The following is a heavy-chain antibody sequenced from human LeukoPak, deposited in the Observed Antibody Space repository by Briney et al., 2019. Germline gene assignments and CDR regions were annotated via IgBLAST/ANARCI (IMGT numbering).Heavy chain of an antibody. J-gene: IGHJ4*02. CDR1: GFTFSSYS. D-gene: IGHD6-6*01. Sequence: GGSLRLSCAASGFTFSSYSMNWVHQAPGKGLEWVSAISSSGSYIYYADSVKGRFTISRDNAKNSLYLQMNSLRAEDTAVYYCARGATYSSSSPDYWGQGTLVTVSS. CDR3: ARGATYSSSSPDY. CDR2: ISSSGSYI. V-gene: IGHV3-21*01.